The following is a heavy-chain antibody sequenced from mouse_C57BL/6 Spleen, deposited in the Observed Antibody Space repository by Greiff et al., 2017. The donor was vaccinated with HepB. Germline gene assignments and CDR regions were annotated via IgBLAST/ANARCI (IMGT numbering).Heavy chain of an antibody. J-gene: IGHJ3*01. V-gene: IGHV1-82*01. CDR2: IYPGDGDT. Sequence: QVQLKQSGPELVKPGASVKISCKASGYAFSSSWMNWVKQRPGKGLEWIGRIYPGDGDTNYNGKFKGKATLTADKSSSTAYMQLSSLTSEDSAVYFWAGYFTGFAYWGQGTLVTVSA. CDR1: GYAFSSSW. CDR3: AGYFTGFAY. D-gene: IGHD2-3*01.